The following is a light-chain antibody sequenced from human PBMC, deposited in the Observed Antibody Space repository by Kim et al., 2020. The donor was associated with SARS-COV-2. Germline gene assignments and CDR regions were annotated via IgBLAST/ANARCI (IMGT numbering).Light chain of an antibody. CDR2: DAS. Sequence: SASVGDRVTITCQASQDITDSLNWYRQEAGRAPKFLIYDASNLEAGVPSRLSGSGSGTHFSFTISSLQPEDIGTYYCQQYYDLPLTFGGGTKLEI. CDR1: QDITDS. CDR3: QQYYDLPLT. J-gene: IGKJ4*01. V-gene: IGKV1-33*01.